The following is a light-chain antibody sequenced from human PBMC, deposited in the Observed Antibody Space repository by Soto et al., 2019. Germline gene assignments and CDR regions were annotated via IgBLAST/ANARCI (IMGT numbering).Light chain of an antibody. Sequence: QPALTQPASVSGSPGQSITISCTGTSSDVGDYNYVSWYQLHPGKAPKVMIYEVSNRPSGISNRFSGSKSGNTASLTISGLQAEDEADYYCSSYTSRSYVFGTGTKVTVL. CDR2: EVS. V-gene: IGLV2-14*01. CDR1: SSDVGDYNY. J-gene: IGLJ1*01. CDR3: SSYTSRSYV.